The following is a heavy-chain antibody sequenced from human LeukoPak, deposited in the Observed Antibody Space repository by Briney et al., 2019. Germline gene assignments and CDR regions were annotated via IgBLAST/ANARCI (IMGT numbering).Heavy chain of an antibody. J-gene: IGHJ4*02. V-gene: IGHV1-46*01. CDR3: TRDNSYWSFDY. CDR2: VRPTGITT. Sequence: GASVKVSCKTPGYIFTTDYFHWVRQAPGQGLEWIGVVRPTGITTTYAQKFQGRVTMTRDTSTNTVYMELRSLASDDTAVYYCTRDNSYWSFDYWGQGTLVTVSP. D-gene: IGHD3-10*01. CDR1: GYIFTTDY.